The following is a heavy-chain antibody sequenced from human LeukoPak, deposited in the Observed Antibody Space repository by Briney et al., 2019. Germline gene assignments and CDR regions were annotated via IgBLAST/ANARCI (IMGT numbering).Heavy chain of an antibody. CDR1: NGSISIYY. J-gene: IGHJ4*02. D-gene: IGHD4-17*01. CDR2: ISASGST. CDR3: AREITVTRPFDY. V-gene: IGHV4-4*07. Sequence: SETLSLTCTVSNGSISIYYWSWVRQPAGKGLEWIGRISASGSTNYNPSLKSRVTMSLDTSKNQFSLKLSSVTAADTAAYYCAREITVTRPFDYWGPGTLVTVS.